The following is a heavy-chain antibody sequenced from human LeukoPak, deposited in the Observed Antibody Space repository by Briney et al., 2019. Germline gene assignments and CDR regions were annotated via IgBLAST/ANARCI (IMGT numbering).Heavy chain of an antibody. Sequence: SVKVFYKTSGGTFSSYAIRWVRQAPGQRLEWMGGIIPIFGTANYAQKFQGRVTITTDESTSTAYMELSSLRSEDTAVYYCAREGQLGVADYWGQGTLVTVSS. CDR3: AREGQLGVADY. CDR1: GGTFSSYA. CDR2: IIPIFGTA. J-gene: IGHJ4*02. D-gene: IGHD6-6*01. V-gene: IGHV1-69*05.